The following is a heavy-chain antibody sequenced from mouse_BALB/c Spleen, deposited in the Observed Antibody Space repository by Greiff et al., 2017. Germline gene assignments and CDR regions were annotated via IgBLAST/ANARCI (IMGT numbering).Heavy chain of an antibody. Sequence: EVQVVESGGGLVQPGGSRKLSCAASGFTFSSFGMHWVRQAPEKGLEWVAYISSGSSTIYYADTVKGRFTISRDNPKNTLFLQMTSLRSEDTAMYYCARSSYDYDRGYAMDYWGQGTSVTVSS. V-gene: IGHV5-17*02. CDR2: ISSGSSTI. J-gene: IGHJ4*01. CDR1: GFTFSSFG. CDR3: ARSSYDYDRGYAMDY. D-gene: IGHD2-4*01.